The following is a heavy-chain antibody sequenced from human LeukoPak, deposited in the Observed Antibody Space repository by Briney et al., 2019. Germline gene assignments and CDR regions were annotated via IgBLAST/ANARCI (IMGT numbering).Heavy chain of an antibody. CDR2: ISYDGSNK. Sequence: GGSLRLSCAASGFTFSSYGMHWVRQAPGKGLEWVAVISYDGSNKYYADSVKGRFTISRDNSKNTLYLQMNSLRAEDTAVYYCAKEPVTGPNWFDPWGQGTLVIVSS. CDR3: AKEPVTGPNWFDP. D-gene: IGHD5-18*01. J-gene: IGHJ5*02. CDR1: GFTFSSYG. V-gene: IGHV3-30*18.